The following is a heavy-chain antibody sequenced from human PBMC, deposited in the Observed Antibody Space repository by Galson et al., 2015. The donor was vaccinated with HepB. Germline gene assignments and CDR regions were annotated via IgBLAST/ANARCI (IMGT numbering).Heavy chain of an antibody. Sequence: ETLSLTCAVYGGSFSGYYWSWIRQPPGKGLEWIGEINHSGSTNYNPSLKSRVAISVDTSENQFSLKLSSVTAADTAVYHCARGLGYGSGSYYRYNWFDPWGQGTLVTVSS. J-gene: IGHJ5*02. V-gene: IGHV4-34*01. D-gene: IGHD3-10*01. CDR2: INHSGST. CDR3: ARGLGYGSGSYYRYNWFDP. CDR1: GGSFSGYY.